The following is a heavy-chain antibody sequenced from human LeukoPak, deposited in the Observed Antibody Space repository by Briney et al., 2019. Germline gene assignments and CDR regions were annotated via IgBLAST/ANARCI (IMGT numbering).Heavy chain of an antibody. CDR3: ARDEGRKYCSSTGCAGDY. CDR2: ISSSGSTI. Sequence: PGGSLRLSCAASGFTFGDYYMSWIRQAPGKGLEWVSYISSSGSTIYYADSVKGRFTISRDNAKNSLYLQMNSLRAEDTAVYYCARDEGRKYCSSTGCAGDYWGQGTLVTVSS. J-gene: IGHJ4*02. D-gene: IGHD2-2*01. V-gene: IGHV3-11*04. CDR1: GFTFGDYY.